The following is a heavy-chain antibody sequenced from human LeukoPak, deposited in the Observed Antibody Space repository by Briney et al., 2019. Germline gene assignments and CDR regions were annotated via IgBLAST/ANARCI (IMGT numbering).Heavy chain of an antibody. J-gene: IGHJ4*02. V-gene: IGHV4-34*01. CDR2: INHSGST. CDR3: ARWGSGNDY. CDR1: GGSFSGYY. D-gene: IGHD2-15*01. Sequence: ASETLSLTCAVHGGSFSGYYWSWIRQPPGKGLEWIGEINHSGSTNYNPSLKSRVTISVDTSKNQFSLKLSSVTAADTAVYYCARWGSGNDYWGQGTLVTVSS.